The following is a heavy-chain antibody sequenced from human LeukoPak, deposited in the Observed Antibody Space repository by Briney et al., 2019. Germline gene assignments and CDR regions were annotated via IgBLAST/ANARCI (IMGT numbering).Heavy chain of an antibody. Sequence: SVQVSFKATGGTLSSYAIGWVRQAPGQGLEWIRGIIPILGIANYAQKFEGRVTITADNSTSTAYMELSSLSSEDTAVYYCARAGMATITGWFDPWGQGTLVTVSS. J-gene: IGHJ5*02. CDR2: IIPILGIA. CDR1: GGTLSSYA. CDR3: ARAGMATITGWFDP. V-gene: IGHV1-69*10. D-gene: IGHD5-24*01.